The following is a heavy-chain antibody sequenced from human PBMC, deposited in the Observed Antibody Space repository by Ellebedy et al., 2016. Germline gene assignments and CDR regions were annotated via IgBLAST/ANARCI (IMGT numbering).Heavy chain of an antibody. CDR3: AHATLYNWNLDS. Sequence: SGPTLVXPTQTLTLTCTVSGFSLSTSGVSVAWIRQPPGKALEWLAFIFWDDDKRYSPSLKSRLTVTKDNSKSQVVLTMTNVDPLDTATYYCAHATLYNWNLDSWGQGTLVTVSS. CDR1: GFSLSTSGVS. J-gene: IGHJ4*02. V-gene: IGHV2-5*02. CDR2: IFWDDDK. D-gene: IGHD1-20*01.